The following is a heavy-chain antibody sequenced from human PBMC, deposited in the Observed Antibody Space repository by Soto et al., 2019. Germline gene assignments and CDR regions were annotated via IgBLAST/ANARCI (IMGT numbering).Heavy chain of an antibody. CDR1: GFTFSSYA. CDR3: VSHSSSWSHDY. J-gene: IGHJ4*02. V-gene: IGHV3-64D*06. Sequence: GSLRLSCSASGFTFSSYAMHWVRQAPGKGLEYVSAISSNGGSTYYADSVKGRFTISRDNSKNTLYLQMSSLRAEDTAVYYCVSHSSSWSHDYWGQGTLVTVSS. D-gene: IGHD6-13*01. CDR2: ISSNGGST.